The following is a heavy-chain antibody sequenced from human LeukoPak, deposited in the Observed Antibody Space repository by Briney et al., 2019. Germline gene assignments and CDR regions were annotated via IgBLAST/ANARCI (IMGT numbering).Heavy chain of an antibody. J-gene: IGHJ4*02. D-gene: IGHD3-3*01. CDR2: INHSGST. CDR1: GESFSGYY. Sequence: SETLSLTCAVYGESFSGYYWSWIRQPPGKGLEWIGEINHSGSTNYNPSLKSRVTISVDTSKNQFSLKLSSVTAADTAVYYCARVSLRVVDYWGQGTLVTVSS. CDR3: ARVSLRVVDY. V-gene: IGHV4-34*01.